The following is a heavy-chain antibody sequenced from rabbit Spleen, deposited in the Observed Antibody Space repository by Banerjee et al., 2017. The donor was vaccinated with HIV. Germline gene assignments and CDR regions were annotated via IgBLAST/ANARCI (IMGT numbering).Heavy chain of an antibody. CDR2: IYTGSSGTT. V-gene: IGHV1S40*01. Sequence: QSLEESGGDLVKPGGSLALTCTASGFSLSKNYVMYWVRQAPGKGLEWIGYIYTGSSGTTYYASWAKGRFTISKTSSTTVTLQMTSLTVVDTATYFCARDYDGGGYRFNLWGPGTLVTVS. J-gene: IGHJ4*01. D-gene: IGHD4-2*01. CDR3: ARDYDGGGYRFNL. CDR1: GFSLSKNYV.